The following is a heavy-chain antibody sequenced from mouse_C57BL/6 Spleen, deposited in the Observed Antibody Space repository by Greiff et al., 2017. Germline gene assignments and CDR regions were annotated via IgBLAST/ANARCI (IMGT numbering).Heavy chain of an antibody. D-gene: IGHD2-4*01. J-gene: IGHJ3*01. CDR3: TREGDDYDVGAWFAY. Sequence: EVKVVESGEGLVKPGGSLKLSCAASGFTFSSYAMSWVRQTPEKRLEWVAYISSGGDYIYYADTVKGRFTISRDNARNTLYLQMSSLKSEDTAMYYCTREGDDYDVGAWFAYWGQGTLVTVSA. CDR2: ISSGGDYI. V-gene: IGHV5-9-1*02. CDR1: GFTFSSYA.